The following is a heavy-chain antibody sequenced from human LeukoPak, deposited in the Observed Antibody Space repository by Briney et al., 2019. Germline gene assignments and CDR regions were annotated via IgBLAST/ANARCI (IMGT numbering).Heavy chain of an antibody. CDR1: GGSLNNYY. CDR3: ARGRYCSADICSGGDAFDI. J-gene: IGHJ3*02. CDR2: IYTRGST. V-gene: IGHV4-4*07. D-gene: IGHD2-15*01. Sequence: PSETLSLTCTVSGGSLNNYYWSWIRQPAREGLEWIGRIYTRGSTNYNPSLKSRVTMSVDTSKNQFSLKLSSVTAADTAVYYCARGRYCSADICSGGDAFDIWGQGTMVSVSS.